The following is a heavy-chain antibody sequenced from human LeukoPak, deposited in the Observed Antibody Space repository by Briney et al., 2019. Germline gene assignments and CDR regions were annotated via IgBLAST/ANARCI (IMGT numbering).Heavy chain of an antibody. J-gene: IGHJ4*02. V-gene: IGHV4-34*01. Sequence: PSETLSLTCAVYGGSFSVYYWSWIRQPPGKGLEWIGEINHSGSTNYNPPLKSRVTISVDTSKNQFSLKLSSVTAADTAVYYCARGMTGDYWGQGTLVTVSS. D-gene: IGHD3-9*01. CDR1: GGSFSVYY. CDR3: ARGMTGDY. CDR2: INHSGST.